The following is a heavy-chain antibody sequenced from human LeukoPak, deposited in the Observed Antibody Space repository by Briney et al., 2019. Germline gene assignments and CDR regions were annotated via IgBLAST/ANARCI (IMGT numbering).Heavy chain of an antibody. CDR1: GFTFSSYA. CDR2: ITGGGGST. CDR3: AKLSGYPGAY. J-gene: IGHJ4*02. V-gene: IGHV3-23*01. D-gene: IGHD3-22*01. Sequence: GGSLRLSCAASGFTFSSYAMSWVRQAPGKGLEWASDITGGGGSTYYADSVKGRFTISRDNSKNTLYLQMNSLRAEDTAVYFCAKLSGYPGAYWGQGTLVTVSS.